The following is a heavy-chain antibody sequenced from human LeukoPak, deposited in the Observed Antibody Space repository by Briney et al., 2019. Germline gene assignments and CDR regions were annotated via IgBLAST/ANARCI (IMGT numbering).Heavy chain of an antibody. Sequence: GSSVKVSCKASGYTFTSYYIHWVRQAPGQGLEWMGIINPSGGSTTYEQKFQGRVTMTRDTSTSTVEMELTSLRSEDTAVYYCARDGRYSSGWSFDYWGQGTLVTVSS. D-gene: IGHD6-19*01. CDR3: ARDGRYSSGWSFDY. CDR1: GYTFTSYY. J-gene: IGHJ4*02. V-gene: IGHV1-46*01. CDR2: INPSGGST.